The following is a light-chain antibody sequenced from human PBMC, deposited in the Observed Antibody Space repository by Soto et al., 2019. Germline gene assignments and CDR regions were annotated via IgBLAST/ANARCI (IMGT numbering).Light chain of an antibody. Sequence: SALTQPASVSGSPGQSITISCPGTSSDVGSHNLVSWYQQHPGQAPKLMIYEVSKRPLGVSTRFSASKSGNTASLTISGLQAEDEADYYCCSYGGSRAVFGGGTQLTVL. V-gene: IGLV2-23*02. CDR1: SSDVGSHNL. CDR3: CSYGGSRAV. CDR2: EVS. J-gene: IGLJ7*01.